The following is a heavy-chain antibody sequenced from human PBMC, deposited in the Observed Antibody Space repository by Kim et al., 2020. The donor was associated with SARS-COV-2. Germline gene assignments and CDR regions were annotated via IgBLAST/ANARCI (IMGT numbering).Heavy chain of an antibody. CDR3: TRFVRSPYGMDV. V-gene: IGHV3-15*06. Sequence: TNHAAPVKGRIHISGDDSKNTLYLKMNRLKTRDAAVYYCTRFVRSPYGMDVWGQGTTVTVSS. CDR2: T. J-gene: IGHJ6*02. D-gene: IGHD3-10*01.